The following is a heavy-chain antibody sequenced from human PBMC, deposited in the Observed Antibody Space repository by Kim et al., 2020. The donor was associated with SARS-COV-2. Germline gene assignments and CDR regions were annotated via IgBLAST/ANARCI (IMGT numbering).Heavy chain of an antibody. V-gene: IGHV3-30*04. Sequence: GGSLRLSCAASGFTFSSYAMHWVRQAPGKGLEWVAVISYDGSNKYYADAVKGRFTISRDNSKNTLYLQMNSLRAEDTAVYYCARDYWVVAVAYYYYYGMDVWGQGTTVTVSS. CDR3: ARDYWVVAVAYYYYYGMDV. CDR1: GFTFSSYA. J-gene: IGHJ6*02. D-gene: IGHD2-15*01. CDR2: ISYDGSNK.